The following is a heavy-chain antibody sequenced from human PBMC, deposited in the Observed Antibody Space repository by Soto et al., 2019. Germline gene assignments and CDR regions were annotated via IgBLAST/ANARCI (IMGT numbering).Heavy chain of an antibody. Sequence: QVQLQESGPGLVKPSQTLSLTCTVSGGSISSGGYYWSWIRQHPGKGLEWIGYIYHSGSTYYNPPLKSRVTISVDTSKNQFSLKLSSVTAADTAVYYCARETNNGAFFDYWGQGTLVTVSS. V-gene: IGHV4-31*03. CDR1: GGSISSGGYY. D-gene: IGHD2-8*01. J-gene: IGHJ4*02. CDR3: ARETNNGAFFDY. CDR2: IYHSGST.